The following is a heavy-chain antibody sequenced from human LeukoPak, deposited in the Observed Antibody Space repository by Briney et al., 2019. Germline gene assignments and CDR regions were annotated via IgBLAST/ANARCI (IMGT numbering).Heavy chain of an antibody. CDR2: VIPIFGTA. CDR1: VGTFSSYA. CDR3: AREITMVRSVIIKWFDP. V-gene: IGHV1-69*05. Sequence: SVKVSCNASVGTFSSYAISWVRQPPGQGLGWMGGVIPIFGTANNAHTFHGRVTITTDESTTKAYLQQSSLRSEDTAVYYCAREITMVRSVIIKWFDPWGQGTLVTVSS. J-gene: IGHJ5*02. D-gene: IGHD3-10*01.